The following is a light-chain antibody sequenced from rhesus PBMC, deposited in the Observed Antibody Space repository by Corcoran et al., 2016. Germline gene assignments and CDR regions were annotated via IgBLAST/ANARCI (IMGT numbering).Light chain of an antibody. J-gene: IGLJ1*01. V-gene: IGLV2S7*01. Sequence: QSAPTQPPSVSGSPGQSVTISCTGTSSDIGGDNYVSWYQQHPGKAPKLMIYGVSDRPSGVSDCFSGSKSGNTASLTISGLKAEDEADYYCCSYTSRSTFIFGAGTRLTVL. CDR1: SSDIGGDNY. CDR3: CSYTSRSTFI. CDR2: GVS.